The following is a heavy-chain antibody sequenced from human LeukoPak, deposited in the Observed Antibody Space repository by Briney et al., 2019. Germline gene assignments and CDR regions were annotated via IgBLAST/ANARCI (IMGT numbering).Heavy chain of an antibody. Sequence: SETLSLTCTVSGGSISSYYWSWIRQPPGKGLEWIGYIYYSGSTNYNPSLKSRVTISVDTSKNQFSLKLSSVTAADTAEYYCARGGGSSSWFVTDFDYWGQGTLVTVSS. CDR2: IYYSGST. V-gene: IGHV4-59*01. CDR1: GGSISSYY. D-gene: IGHD6-13*01. J-gene: IGHJ4*02. CDR3: ARGGGSSSWFVTDFDY.